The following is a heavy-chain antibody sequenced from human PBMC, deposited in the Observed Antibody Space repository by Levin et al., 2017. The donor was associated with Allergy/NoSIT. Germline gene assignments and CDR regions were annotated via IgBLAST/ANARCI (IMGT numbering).Heavy chain of an antibody. D-gene: IGHD3-10*01. CDR3: ARHAVYGSGSYFRY. CDR1: GGSISSSSYY. J-gene: IGHJ4*02. CDR2: IYYSGST. V-gene: IGHV4-39*01. Sequence: SETLSLTCTVSGGSISSSSYYWGWIRQPPGKGLEWIGSIYYSGSTYYNPSLKSRVTISVDTSKNQFSLKLSSVTAADTAVYYCARHAVYGSGSYFRYWGQGTLVTVSS.